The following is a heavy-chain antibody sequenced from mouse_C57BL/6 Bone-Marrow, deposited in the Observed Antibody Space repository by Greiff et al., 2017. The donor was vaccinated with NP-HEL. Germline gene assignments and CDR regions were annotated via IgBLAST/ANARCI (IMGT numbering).Heavy chain of an antibody. Sequence: EVKLMESGGGLVQPKGSLKLSCAASGFSFTTYAMNWVSQAPGKGLEWVARIRSKSNNYAYYYAVSVKDRFTSSRNDSESMLYLQMNNLKTEDTAMYYCVRGDSSGQFAYWGQGTLVTVSA. J-gene: IGHJ3*01. CDR3: VRGDSSGQFAY. CDR2: IRSKSNNYAY. V-gene: IGHV10-1*01. CDR1: GFSFTTYA. D-gene: IGHD3-2*02.